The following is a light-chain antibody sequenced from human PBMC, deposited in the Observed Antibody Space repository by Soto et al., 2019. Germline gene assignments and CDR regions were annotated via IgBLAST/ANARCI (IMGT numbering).Light chain of an antibody. CDR2: GAS. CDR1: QSVSSSY. CDR3: RQYSSSPWT. J-gene: IGKJ1*01. V-gene: IGKV3-20*01. Sequence: EIVLTQSPGTLSLSPGERATLSCRASQSVSSSYLAWYQQKPGQAPRLLIYGASSRATGIPDRFSGGGSGTNFTLTISRLEPEDFAVYYCRQYSSSPWTFGQGTKVDIK.